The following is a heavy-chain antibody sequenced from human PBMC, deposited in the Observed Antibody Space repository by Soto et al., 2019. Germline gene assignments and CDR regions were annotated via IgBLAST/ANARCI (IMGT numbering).Heavy chain of an antibody. CDR3: ARDPYTSDRAPNLDY. V-gene: IGHV3-66*01. CDR1: GFLVSRNY. D-gene: IGHD6-19*01. Sequence: PGGSLRLSCAASGFLVSRNYLNWVRQAPGKGLEWVSGIYSGGSTYYADSVRGRFTMSRDNSKSTMYLQMNSLRAGDTAVYYCARDPYTSDRAPNLDYWGQGALVTVSS. J-gene: IGHJ4*02. CDR2: IYSGGST.